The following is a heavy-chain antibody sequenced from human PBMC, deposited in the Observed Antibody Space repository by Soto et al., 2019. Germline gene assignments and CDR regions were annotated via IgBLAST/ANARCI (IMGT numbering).Heavy chain of an antibody. CDR1: GYTFTGYY. J-gene: IGHJ4*02. D-gene: IGHD6-19*01. CDR3: ARDTSVADPKYYFDY. CDR2: INPNSGGT. Sequence: GASVKVSCKASGYTFTGYYMHWVRQAPGQGLEWMGWINPNSGGTNYAQKFQGWVTMTRDTSISTAYMELSRLRSDDTAVYYCARDTSVADPKYYFDYWGQGNLVTVSS. V-gene: IGHV1-2*04.